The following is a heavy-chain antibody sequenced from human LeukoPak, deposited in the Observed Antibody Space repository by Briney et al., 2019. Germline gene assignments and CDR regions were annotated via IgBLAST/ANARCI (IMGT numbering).Heavy chain of an antibody. CDR1: GFTFSSYE. Sequence: PGGSLRLSCAASGFTFSSYEMNWVRQAPGKGLEWVSYISSSSSYIYYADSVKGRFTISRDNAKNSLYLQMNSLRAEDTAVYYCARVPMDYWGQGTLVTVSS. CDR2: ISSSSSYI. CDR3: ARVPMDY. J-gene: IGHJ4*02. V-gene: IGHV3-21*05. D-gene: IGHD2-2*01.